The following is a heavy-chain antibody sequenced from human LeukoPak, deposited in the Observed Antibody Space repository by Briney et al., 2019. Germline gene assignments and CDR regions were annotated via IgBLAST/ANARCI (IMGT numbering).Heavy chain of an antibody. J-gene: IGHJ5*02. CDR1: GYTFTSYA. CDR2: INPKNGGA. D-gene: IGHD3-16*01. Sequence: GASVKVSCKASGYTFTSYAMHWVRQAPGQRLEWMGWINPKNGGANYAPRFRGRVTMTRDRSTSTVYMELTRLTSDDAAVYYCARASFWESPVNWFDPWGQGTLVTVSS. V-gene: IGHV1-2*07. CDR3: ARASFWESPVNWFDP.